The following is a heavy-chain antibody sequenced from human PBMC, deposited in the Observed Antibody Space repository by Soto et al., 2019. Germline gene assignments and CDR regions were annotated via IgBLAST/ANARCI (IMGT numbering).Heavy chain of an antibody. CDR1: GFTFDDYA. CDR2: LTWNSAKI. J-gene: IGHJ4*02. V-gene: IGHV3-9*01. Sequence: EVQLVESGGGLVQPGGSLRLSCAASGFTFDDYAIHWVRRAPGKGLEWVSGLTWNSAKIDYADSVKGRFTISRDNAKNSLYLQISILRPENTPISDCTRGQYLVQVGYFFDSWGQGTLVTVSS. CDR3: TRGQYLVQVGYFFDS. D-gene: IGHD1-26*01.